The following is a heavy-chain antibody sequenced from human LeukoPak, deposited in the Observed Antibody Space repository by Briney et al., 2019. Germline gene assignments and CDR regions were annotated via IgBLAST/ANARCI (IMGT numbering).Heavy chain of an antibody. D-gene: IGHD6-19*01. CDR1: GGTFSSYA. V-gene: IGHV1-69*04. Sequence: SVTVSCKASGGTFSSYAISWVRQAPGQGLEWMGRIIPILGIANYAQKFQGRVTITADKSTSTAYMELSSLRSEDTAVYYCARMGSSGPRDAFDIWGQGTMVTVSS. J-gene: IGHJ3*02. CDR2: IIPILGIA. CDR3: ARMGSSGPRDAFDI.